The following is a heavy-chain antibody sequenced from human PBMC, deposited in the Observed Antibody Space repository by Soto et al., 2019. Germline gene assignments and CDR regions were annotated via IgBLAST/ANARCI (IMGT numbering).Heavy chain of an antibody. CDR2: ISYDGSNK. D-gene: IGHD3-10*01. CDR1: GFTFSSYA. V-gene: IGHV3-30-3*01. J-gene: IGHJ4*02. CDR3: AREHYGSGSDHGAFDY. Sequence: QVQLVESGGGVVQPGRSLRLSCAASGFTFSSYAMHWVRQAPGKGLEWVAVISYDGSNKYYADSVKGRFTISRDNSKNTLYLQMNSLRAEDTAVYYCAREHYGSGSDHGAFDYWGQGTLVTVSS.